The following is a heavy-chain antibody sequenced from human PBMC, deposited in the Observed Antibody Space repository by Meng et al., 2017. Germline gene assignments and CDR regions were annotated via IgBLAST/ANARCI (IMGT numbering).Heavy chain of an antibody. CDR3: AREGRVDFDY. CDR1: GYTFTSNA. D-gene: IGHD1-26*01. V-gene: IGHV7-4-1*02. J-gene: IGHJ4*02. CDR2: INTNTGNP. Sequence: VHRVHSGSEVKKPGASAKVSGKASGYTFTSNAMNWVRQAPGQGLEWMGWINTNTGNPTYAKGFTGRFVFSLDTSVSTAYLQISSLKAEDTAVYYCAREGRVDFDYWGQGTLVTVSS.